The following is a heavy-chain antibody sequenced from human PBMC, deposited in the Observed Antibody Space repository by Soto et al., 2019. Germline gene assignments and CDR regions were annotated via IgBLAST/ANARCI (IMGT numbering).Heavy chain of an antibody. V-gene: IGHV3-23*01. D-gene: IGHD2-15*01. CDR1: GFTFSSYA. CDR2: ISGSGGST. CDR3: AKEKEIAEAVVVVAATFEY. J-gene: IGHJ4*02. Sequence: EVQLLESGGGLVQPGGSLRLSCAASGFTFSSYAMSWVRQAPGKGLEWVSAISGSGGSTYYADSVKGRFTISRDNSKNPLYLQMNSLGAEDTAVYYCAKEKEIAEAVVVVAATFEYWGQGTLVTVSS.